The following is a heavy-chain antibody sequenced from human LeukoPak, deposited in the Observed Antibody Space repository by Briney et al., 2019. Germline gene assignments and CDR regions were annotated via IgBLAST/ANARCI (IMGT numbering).Heavy chain of an antibody. CDR2: IYYSGST. Sequence: SETLSLTCTVSGGSISSYYWSWIRQPPGKGLEWIGYIYYSGSTNYNPSLKSRVTISVDTSRNQFSLKLSSVTAADTAVYYCVRDKYGSGTGFDYWGQGTLVTVSS. CDR1: GGSISSYY. V-gene: IGHV4-59*01. J-gene: IGHJ4*02. D-gene: IGHD3-10*01. CDR3: VRDKYGSGTGFDY.